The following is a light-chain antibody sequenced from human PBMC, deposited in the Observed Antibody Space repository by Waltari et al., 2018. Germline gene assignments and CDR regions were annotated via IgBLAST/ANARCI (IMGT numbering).Light chain of an antibody. V-gene: IGLV3-21*04. Sequence: SYALTQPPSVSVAPGTTARIPCGGANIGSSSVHWYQQKPGQAPVLVIFYDSDRPSGIPERFSGSNSGNTATLTISSVEAGDEAKYYCHVWHPDMDPGVFGPGTEVSV. CDR2: YDS. CDR3: HVWHPDMDPGV. J-gene: IGLJ1*01. CDR1: NIGSSS.